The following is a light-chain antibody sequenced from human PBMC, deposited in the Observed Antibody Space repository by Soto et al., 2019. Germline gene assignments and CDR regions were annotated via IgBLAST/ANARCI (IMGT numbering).Light chain of an antibody. CDR3: QQYKRT. CDR1: QSISSW. J-gene: IGKJ1*01. CDR2: KAS. V-gene: IGKV1-5*03. Sequence: DIQMTQSPSTLSASVGDRVTITCRASQSISSWLAWYQQKPGKAPKLLIYKASSLESGVPSRFSGSGSGTEFTLTISSLQPDDFAPYYCQQYKRTFGQGTKVEIK.